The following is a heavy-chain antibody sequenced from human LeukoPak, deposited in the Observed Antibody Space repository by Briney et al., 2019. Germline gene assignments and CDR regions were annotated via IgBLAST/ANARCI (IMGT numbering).Heavy chain of an antibody. CDR1: GYTFTSYG. D-gene: IGHD3-16*02. Sequence: ASVKVSYKASGYTFTSYGISWVRQAPGQGLEWMRWISAYNGNTNYAQKLQGRVTMTTDTSTSTAYMELRSLRSDDTAVYYCARDYVWGSYRPTHDAFDIWGQGTMVTVSS. CDR3: ARDYVWGSYRPTHDAFDI. CDR2: ISAYNGNT. J-gene: IGHJ3*02. V-gene: IGHV1-18*01.